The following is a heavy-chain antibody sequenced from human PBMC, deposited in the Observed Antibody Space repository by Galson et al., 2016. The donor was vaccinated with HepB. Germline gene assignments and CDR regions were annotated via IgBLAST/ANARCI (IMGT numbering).Heavy chain of an antibody. CDR3: TRGEVMESQWLFHSYGLDV. CDR1: GFTFSNYW. V-gene: IGHV3-74*01. Sequence: SLRLSCAASGFTFSNYWMHWVRQAPGKGLVWVSRINNDGSRPNYADSVKGRLTISRDNSKTTLYLQMDSLTADDTAIYYCTRGEVMESQWLFHSYGLDVWGQGTTVTVSS. CDR2: INNDGSRP. J-gene: IGHJ6*02. D-gene: IGHD6-19*01.